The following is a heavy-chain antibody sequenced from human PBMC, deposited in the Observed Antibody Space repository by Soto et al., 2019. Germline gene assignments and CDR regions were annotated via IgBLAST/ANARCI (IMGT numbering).Heavy chain of an antibody. J-gene: IGHJ6*03. CDR1: GYTFTSYA. V-gene: IGHV1-3*01. CDR2: INAGNGNT. D-gene: IGHD2-15*01. CDR3: ARVKGYCSGGSCYPRAYYYYYMDV. Sequence: GASVKVSCKASGYTFTSYAMHWVRQAPGQRLEWMGWINAGNGNTKYSQKFQGRVTITRDTSASTAYMELSSLRSEDTAVYYCARVKGYCSGGSCYPRAYYYYYMDVWGKGTTVTVSS.